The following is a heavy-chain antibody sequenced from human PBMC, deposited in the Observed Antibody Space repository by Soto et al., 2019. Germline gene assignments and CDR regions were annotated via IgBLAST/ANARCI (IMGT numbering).Heavy chain of an antibody. J-gene: IGHJ3*02. V-gene: IGHV4-59*08. CDR1: GGSISSYY. CDR3: ARRTLSSWGAFDI. CDR2: IYYSGST. D-gene: IGHD6-13*01. Sequence: PSETLSLTCTVSGGSISSYYWSWIRQPPGKGLEWIGYIYYSGSTNYNPSLKSRVTISVDTSKNQFSLKLSSVTAADTAVYYCARRTLSSWGAFDIWGQGTMVT.